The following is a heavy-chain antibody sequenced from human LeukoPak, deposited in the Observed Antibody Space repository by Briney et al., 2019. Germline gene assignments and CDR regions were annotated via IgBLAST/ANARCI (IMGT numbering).Heavy chain of an antibody. CDR1: GFTFDDYA. V-gene: IGHV3-9*03. Sequence: GGSLRLSCAASGFTFDDYAMHWVRQAPGKGLEWVSGISWNSGSIGYADSVKGRFTISRDNAKNSLYLQMSSLRAEDMALYYCAKVAARRWLQSEFDYWGQGTLVTVSS. J-gene: IGHJ4*02. CDR3: AKVAARRWLQSEFDY. D-gene: IGHD5-24*01. CDR2: ISWNSGSI.